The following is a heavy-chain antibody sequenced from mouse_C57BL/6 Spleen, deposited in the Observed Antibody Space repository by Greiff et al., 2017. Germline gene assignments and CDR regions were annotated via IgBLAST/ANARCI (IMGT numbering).Heavy chain of an antibody. V-gene: IGHV1-59*01. CDR1: GYTFTSYW. CDR3: ARSYTTVVDEAMDY. J-gene: IGHJ4*01. Sequence: QVQLQQPGAELVRPGPSLKLSCKASGYTFTSYWMHWVKQRPGQGLEWIGVIDPSDSYNNYQQTFKGTATLTVDTSSSTDYMQRSSLTSVDSAVYYCARSYTTVVDEAMDYWGQGTSVTVAS. D-gene: IGHD1-1*01. CDR2: IDPSDSYN.